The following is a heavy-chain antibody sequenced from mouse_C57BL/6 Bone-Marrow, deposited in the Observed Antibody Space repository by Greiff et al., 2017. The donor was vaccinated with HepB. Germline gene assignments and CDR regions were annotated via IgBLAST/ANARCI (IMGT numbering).Heavy chain of an antibody. CDR2: ISSGSSTI. CDR3: AREGYYFDY. CDR1: GFTFSDYG. V-gene: IGHV5-17*01. J-gene: IGHJ2*01. Sequence: EVHLVESGGGLVKPGGSLKLSCAASGFTFSDYGMHWVRQAPEKGLEWVAYISSGSSTIYSADTVKGRFTLSRDNAKNTLFLQMTSLRSEDTAMYYCAREGYYFDYWGQGTTLTVSS.